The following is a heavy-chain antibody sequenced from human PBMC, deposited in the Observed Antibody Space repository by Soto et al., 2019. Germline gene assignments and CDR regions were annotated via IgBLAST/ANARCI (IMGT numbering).Heavy chain of an antibody. D-gene: IGHD6-6*01. V-gene: IGHV3-23*01. CDR2: LSRGGGTT. CDR1: GFTFSSHG. CDR3: AKDGQYRTDGFDV. J-gene: IGHJ3*01. Sequence: PGGSLILSCAASGFTFSSHGMSWVRQAPGKGLEWIAGLSRGGGTTYYADSVKGRFTISRDNSKNTLDLIMNSLKVEDTALYYCAKDGQYRTDGFDVWGQGTMVTVSS.